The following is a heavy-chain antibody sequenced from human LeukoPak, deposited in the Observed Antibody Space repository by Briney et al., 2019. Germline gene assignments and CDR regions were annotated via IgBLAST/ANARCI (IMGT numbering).Heavy chain of an antibody. CDR3: ARNENSGWGYFDY. D-gene: IGHD5-12*01. Sequence: GGSLRLSCAASGFTFSSYAMSWVRQAAGKGLEWVSAISGSGGSTYYADSVKGRFTISRDNSQNTLYLQMNSLRAEDTAVYYCARNENSGWGYFDYWGQGTLVTVSS. CDR2: ISGSGGST. CDR1: GFTFSSYA. V-gene: IGHV3-23*01. J-gene: IGHJ4*02.